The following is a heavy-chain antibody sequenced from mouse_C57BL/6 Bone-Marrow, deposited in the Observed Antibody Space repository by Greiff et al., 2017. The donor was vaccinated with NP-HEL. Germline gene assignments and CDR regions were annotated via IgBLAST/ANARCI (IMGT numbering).Heavy chain of an antibody. Sequence: EVNVVESGGGLVKPGGSLKLSCAASGFTFSDYGMHWVRQAPEKGLEWVAYISSGSSTIYYADTVTGRFTISRDNAKNTLFLQMTSLRSEDTAMYYCARGPVGGFAYWGQGTLVTVSA. D-gene: IGHD1-1*01. CDR1: GFTFSDYG. CDR3: ARGPVGGFAY. J-gene: IGHJ3*01. CDR2: ISSGSSTI. V-gene: IGHV5-17*01.